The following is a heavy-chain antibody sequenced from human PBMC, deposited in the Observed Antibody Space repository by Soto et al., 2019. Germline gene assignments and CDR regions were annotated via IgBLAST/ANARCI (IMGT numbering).Heavy chain of an antibody. D-gene: IGHD5-18*01. V-gene: IGHV5-51*01. J-gene: IGHJ4*02. Sequence: VESLKISCEGSGDSFNTDWIGWALQMSGKGLECMGIIYPGDFDTRYSPSFQGHVTMSVDKSINTAYLQWSSLETSDTAMYFCARLLGYSYGHPELFDSGGQGTPVNVSS. CDR1: GDSFNTDW. CDR3: ARLLGYSYGHPELFDS. CDR2: IYPGDFDT.